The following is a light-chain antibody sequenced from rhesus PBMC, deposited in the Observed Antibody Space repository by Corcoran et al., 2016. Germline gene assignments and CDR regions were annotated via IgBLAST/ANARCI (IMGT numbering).Light chain of an antibody. CDR1: HSLLDSDGYTH. Sequence: DIVMTQTPLSLPVTPGEPASISCRSSHSLLDSDGYTHLHWYLQKPGQSPQLLIYLGSNRASGVPDRFSGSGSGTDFTLKISRVEAEDVGVYYCMQTLQTPFTFGPGTKLDIK. CDR2: LGS. CDR3: MQTLQTPFT. V-gene: IGKV2-78*01. J-gene: IGKJ3*01.